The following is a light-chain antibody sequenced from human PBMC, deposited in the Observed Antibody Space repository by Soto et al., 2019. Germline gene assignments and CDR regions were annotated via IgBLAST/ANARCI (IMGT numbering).Light chain of an antibody. CDR2: KAS. CDR3: QQYVNYPWT. J-gene: IGKJ1*01. Sequence: DIPMTQSPSTLSASVGDRVTITCRANQRISSWLAWYQLKPGKAPKLLIYKASNLESGVPPRFSGSGSGTEFTLTISSLQHADFATYYCQQYVNYPWTFGPGTKVEIK. V-gene: IGKV1-5*03. CDR1: QRISSW.